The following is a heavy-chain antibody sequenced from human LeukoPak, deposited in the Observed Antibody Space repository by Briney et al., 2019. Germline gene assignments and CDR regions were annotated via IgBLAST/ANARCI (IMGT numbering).Heavy chain of an antibody. CDR3: ARDGPDYGDYAFDY. CDR1: GGTFSNYA. CDR2: FIPVFGPA. J-gene: IGHJ4*02. V-gene: IGHV1-69*13. Sequence: ASVKVSCKASGGTFSNYAVSWVRQAPGQGLEWMGGFIPVFGPANYAQKFQGRVTITADESTSTAYMELSRLRSDDTAVYYCARDGPDYGDYAFDYWGQGTLVTVSS. D-gene: IGHD4-17*01.